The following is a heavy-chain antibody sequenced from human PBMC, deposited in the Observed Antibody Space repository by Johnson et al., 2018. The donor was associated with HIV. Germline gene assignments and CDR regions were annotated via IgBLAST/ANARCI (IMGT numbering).Heavy chain of an antibody. V-gene: IGHV3-7*01. CDR2: IKHDGSEK. D-gene: IGHD7-27*01. CDR1: GFTFSSYG. Sequence: VQLVESRGGVVQPGGSLRLSCAASGFTFSSYGMHWVRQAPGKGLEWVANIKHDGSEKYYVDSVKGRLTIARDNAKTSLYLQMDSLRAEDTAVYYCAKDRNWGASGAFDIWGQGTMVTVSS. J-gene: IGHJ3*02. CDR3: AKDRNWGASGAFDI.